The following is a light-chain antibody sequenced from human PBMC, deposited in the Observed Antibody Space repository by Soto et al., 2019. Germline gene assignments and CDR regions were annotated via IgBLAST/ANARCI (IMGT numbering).Light chain of an antibody. J-gene: IGKJ1*01. CDR1: QSVGDR. CDR3: QQYGSSPRT. V-gene: IGKV3-20*01. Sequence: EVVMTQSPATLSVSPGERATLSCRASQSVGDRLAWYQQKPGQAPRLLMYGASTRASGVPARFSGSGSGTDFTLTISRLEPEDFAVYYCQQYGSSPRTFGQGTKVDIK. CDR2: GAS.